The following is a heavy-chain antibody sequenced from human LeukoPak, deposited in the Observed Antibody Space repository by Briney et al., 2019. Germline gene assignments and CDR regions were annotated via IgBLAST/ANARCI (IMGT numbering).Heavy chain of an antibody. CDR3: ASRIAAAGTLPPPFDY. D-gene: IGHD6-13*01. Sequence: GGSLRLSCAASGFTFSSYSMNWVRQAPGKGLEWVSSISSSSSHIYYADSVKGRFTISRDNAKNSLYLQMNSLRAEDTAVYYCASRIAAAGTLPPPFDYWGQGTLVTVSS. CDR2: ISSSSSHI. J-gene: IGHJ4*02. CDR1: GFTFSSYS. V-gene: IGHV3-21*01.